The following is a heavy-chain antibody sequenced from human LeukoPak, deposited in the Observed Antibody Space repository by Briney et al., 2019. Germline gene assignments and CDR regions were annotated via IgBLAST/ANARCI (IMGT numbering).Heavy chain of an antibody. J-gene: IGHJ4*02. Sequence: ASVKVSCKASGYTLTGYYMHWVRQAPGQGLEWMGWINPNSGGTNYAQKFQGRVTMTRDTSISTAYMELSRLRSDDTAVYYCARDSYSSSWSRGGLVYWGQGTLVTVSS. CDR3: ARDSYSSSWSRGGLVY. CDR2: INPNSGGT. CDR1: GYTLTGYY. V-gene: IGHV1-2*02. D-gene: IGHD6-13*01.